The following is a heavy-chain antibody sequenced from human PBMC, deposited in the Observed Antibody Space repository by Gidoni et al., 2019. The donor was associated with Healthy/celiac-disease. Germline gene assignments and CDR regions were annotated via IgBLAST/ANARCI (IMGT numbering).Heavy chain of an antibody. J-gene: IGHJ4*02. CDR2: IWYDGSNK. Sequence: QVQLVESGGGVVQPGRSLRLSCAASGFTFSSYVMHWVRQAPGKGLEWVAVIWYDGSNKYYADSVKGRFTISRDNSKNTLYLQMNSLRAEDTAVYYCARDRRYSSSPTPDYWGQGTLVTVSS. CDR1: GFTFSSYV. D-gene: IGHD6-6*01. CDR3: ARDRRYSSSPTPDY. V-gene: IGHV3-33*01.